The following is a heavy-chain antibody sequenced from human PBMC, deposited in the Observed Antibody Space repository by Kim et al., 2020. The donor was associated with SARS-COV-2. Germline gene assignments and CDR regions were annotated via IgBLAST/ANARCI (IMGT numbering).Heavy chain of an antibody. V-gene: IGHV3-23*01. D-gene: IGHD3-3*01. J-gene: IGHJ4*02. Sequence: AAAVKGRFTTSRDNSKNTLYLQLNSLRAEDTAVYYCAIVASKLRFLNFEYWGQGTLVTVSP. CDR3: AIVASKLRFLNFEY.